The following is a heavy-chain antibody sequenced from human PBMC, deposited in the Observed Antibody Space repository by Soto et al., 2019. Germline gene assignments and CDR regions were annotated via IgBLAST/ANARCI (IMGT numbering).Heavy chain of an antibody. V-gene: IGHV3-23*01. CDR2: ISGSGGST. J-gene: IGHJ6*02. CDR3: SKDFIAVAAYGLLVMDV. CDR1: GFTFSSYA. Sequence: PGGSLRLSCAASGFTFSSYAMSWVRQAQGKGLEWVSAISGSGGSTYYADSVKGRFTISRDNSKNTLYLQMNSLRAEDTAVYYCSKDFIAVAAYGLLVMDVWGQGTTVTVSS. D-gene: IGHD6-19*01.